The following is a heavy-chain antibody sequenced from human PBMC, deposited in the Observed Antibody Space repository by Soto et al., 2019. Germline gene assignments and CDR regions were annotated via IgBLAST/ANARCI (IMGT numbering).Heavy chain of an antibody. CDR3: ARGRAGEPGNTRYYGMDV. V-gene: IGHV3-30*09. D-gene: IGHD2-15*01. CDR1: EFTFSSYA. CDR2: ISYDGSNK. Sequence: QVQLVESGGGVVQPGRSLRLSCTASEFTFSSYAMHWVRQAPGKGLEWVAVISYDGSNKNYADSVRGRFAISRDNSKNTLYLQINNLRDEDTAVFYCARGRAGEPGNTRYYGMDVWGQGTTVTVSS. J-gene: IGHJ6*02.